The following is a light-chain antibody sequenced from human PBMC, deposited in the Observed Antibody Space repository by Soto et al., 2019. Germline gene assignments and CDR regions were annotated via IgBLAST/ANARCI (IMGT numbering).Light chain of an antibody. Sequence: QSAPTQPASVSGSPGQSITISCTGTASELGSYNLVSWYQHHPGKAPKLLIYEGSKRPSGISNRFYGSNSGNAASLTSSGLHSEDEADYYCCSYTSSSTCVFGGGTQLNVL. V-gene: IGLV2-23*01. CDR1: ASELGSYNL. J-gene: IGLJ3*02. CDR2: EGS. CDR3: CSYTSSSTCV.